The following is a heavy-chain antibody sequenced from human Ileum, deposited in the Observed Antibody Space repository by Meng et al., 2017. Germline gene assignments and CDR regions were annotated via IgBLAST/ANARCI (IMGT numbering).Heavy chain of an antibody. CDR1: GGSFSGYY. CDR3: SRTSYYDNSGYYPG. V-gene: IGHV4-34*01. CDR2: INHSGST. D-gene: IGHD3-22*01. J-gene: IGHJ4*02. Sequence: VRLQPWGAGLLKPLETLSLNCAVYGGSFSGYYWSWIRQPPGKGLEWIGEINHSGSTNYNPSLKSRVTISVDTSKNQFSLKLSSVTAADTAVYYCSRTSYYDNSGYYPGWGQGTLVTVSS.